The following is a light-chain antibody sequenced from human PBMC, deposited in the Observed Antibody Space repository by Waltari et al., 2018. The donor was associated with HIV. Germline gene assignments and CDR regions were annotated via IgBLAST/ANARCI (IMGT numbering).Light chain of an antibody. V-gene: IGLV3-1*01. CDR3: QAWDSATGV. CDR1: KLGGKY. J-gene: IGLJ2*01. Sequence: SYELTQPPSVSVSPGQTASITCSGNKLGGKYASWYQQKPGQSPVLVIYQDNKRPSGIPELFSGSNAGNTATLTISGTQTMDEADYYCQAWDSATGVFGGGTNLTVL. CDR2: QDN.